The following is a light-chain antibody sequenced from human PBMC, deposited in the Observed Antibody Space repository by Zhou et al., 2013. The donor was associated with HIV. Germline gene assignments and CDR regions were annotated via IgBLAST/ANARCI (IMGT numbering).Light chain of an antibody. V-gene: IGKV1-12*01. J-gene: IGKJ4*01. CDR1: QGISSY. CDR3: QQTYSIPLT. CDR2: AAS. Sequence: DIQMTQSPSSLSASTGDRVTITCRASQGISSYLAWYQQKPGKAPKLLIYAASSLQSGVPSRFSGSGSGTEFTLTISSLQPEDFATYFCQQTYSIPLTFGGGTRLEIK.